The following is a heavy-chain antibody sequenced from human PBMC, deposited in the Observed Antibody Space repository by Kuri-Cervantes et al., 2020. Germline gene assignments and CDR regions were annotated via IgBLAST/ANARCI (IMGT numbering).Heavy chain of an antibody. J-gene: IGHJ3*02. CDR3: ARDTYRANFHDVFDI. CDR1: GGTFSSYA. V-gene: IGHV1-69*05. CDR2: IIPIFGTA. Sequence: SVKVSCKASGGTFSSYAISWVRQAPGQGLEWMGGIIPIFGTANYAQKFQGRVTITTDESTSTAYMELRSLRSDDTAVYYCARDTYRANFHDVFDIWGQGTTVTVSS. D-gene: IGHD2-21*01.